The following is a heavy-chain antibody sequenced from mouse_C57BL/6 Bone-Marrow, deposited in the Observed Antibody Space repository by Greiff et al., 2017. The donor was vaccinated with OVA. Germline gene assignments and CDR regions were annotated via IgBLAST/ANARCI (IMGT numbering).Heavy chain of an antibody. CDR1: GFNIKDDY. D-gene: IGHD1-1*01. Sequence: EVQLQQSGAELVRPGASVKLSCTASGFNIKDDYMHWVKQRPEQGLEWIGWIDPENGDTEYASQFQGKATITADTSSNTAYLQLSRLTSEDTAVYYGTGVYYGSSYVDYWGQGTTLTVSS. V-gene: IGHV14-4*01. CDR2: IDPENGDT. J-gene: IGHJ2*01. CDR3: TGVYYGSSYVDY.